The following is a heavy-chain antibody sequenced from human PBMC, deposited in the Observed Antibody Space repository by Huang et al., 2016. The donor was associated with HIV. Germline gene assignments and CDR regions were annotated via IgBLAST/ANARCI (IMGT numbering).Heavy chain of an antibody. CDR3: AGVREPWGDAFDI. CDR1: GYTFSSYA. J-gene: IGHJ3*02. Sequence: QVHLVQSGSELRKPGASVKISCKASGYTFSSYAINWMRQAPGQGLEWMGWINTNTENPTNAKGFTGRFVFSLDTSVSTAYLQISSLKAEDTAVYYCAGVREPWGDAFDIWGQGTMVTVSS. D-gene: IGHD1-26*01. V-gene: IGHV7-4-1*02. CDR2: INTNTENP.